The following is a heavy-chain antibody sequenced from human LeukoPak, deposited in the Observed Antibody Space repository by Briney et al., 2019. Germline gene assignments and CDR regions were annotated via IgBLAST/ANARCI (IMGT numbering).Heavy chain of an antibody. D-gene: IGHD4-23*01. Sequence: GGSLTLSCAASGFTFNAYTMHWVRQAPGKGLEWVSLISWDGDGTYYADSVKGRFTISRDNTENSLYLQMNSLKTEDTALYYCAKKGYGGNSGGAYFDSWGQGTLVTVSS. CDR1: GFTFNAYT. CDR3: AKKGYGGNSGGAYFDS. V-gene: IGHV3-43*01. CDR2: ISWDGDGT. J-gene: IGHJ4*02.